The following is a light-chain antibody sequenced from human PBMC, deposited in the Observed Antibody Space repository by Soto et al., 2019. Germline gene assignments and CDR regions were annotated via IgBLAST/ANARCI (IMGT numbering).Light chain of an antibody. CDR2: TNS. CDR1: SSNIGRTS. V-gene: IGLV1-47*02. J-gene: IGLJ2*01. CDR3: AAWDDSLSGVV. Sequence: QSVLTQPPSASGTPGQRVTISCSGSSSNIGRTSVYWYRHLPGTAPKLLIYTNSQRPSGVPDRFSGSKSGTSASLAISGLRSEDEADYYCAAWDDSLSGVVFGGGTKLTVL.